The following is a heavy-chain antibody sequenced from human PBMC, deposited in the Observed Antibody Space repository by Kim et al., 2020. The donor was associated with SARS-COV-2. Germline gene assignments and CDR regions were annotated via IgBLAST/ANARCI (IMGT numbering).Heavy chain of an antibody. CDR3: AKGQNWKPSYYYHYGMAV. D-gene: IGHD1-1*01. Sequence: GGSLRLSCAASGFTFDDYTMHWVRQAPGKGLEWVSLISWGGGSTYYADSVKGRFTISTDNSKNSLYLQMNSLRTEDTALYYCAKGQNWKPSYYYHYGMAVWGQGTTVTVS. J-gene: IGHJ6*02. V-gene: IGHV3-43*01. CDR1: GFTFDDYT. CDR2: ISWGGGST.